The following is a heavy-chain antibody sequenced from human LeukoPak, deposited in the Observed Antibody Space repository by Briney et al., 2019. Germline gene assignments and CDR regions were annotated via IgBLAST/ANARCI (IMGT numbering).Heavy chain of an antibody. D-gene: IGHD3-22*01. J-gene: IGHJ6*02. Sequence: SETLSLTCTVSGGSITNYYWSWLRQPPGKGLEWIGEINHGESTNYNPSLKSRATLSVDTSKNQFSLKLTSVTAADTAVYYCARGRTYYYDTSGYYPSIYYGMDVWGQGTMVIVSS. V-gene: IGHV4-34*01. CDR2: INHGEST. CDR3: ARGRTYYYDTSGYYPSIYYGMDV. CDR1: GGSITNYY.